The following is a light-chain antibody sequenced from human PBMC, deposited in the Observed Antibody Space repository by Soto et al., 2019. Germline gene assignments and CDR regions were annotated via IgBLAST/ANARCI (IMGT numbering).Light chain of an antibody. J-gene: IGKJ3*01. CDR1: QSVSSY. V-gene: IGKV3-11*01. CDR2: DVS. CDR3: QERSKGPRFT. Sequence: ELVLTQSPATRSLSPGERAPLSCRASQSVSSYLAWYQQKPGQAPRLLMYDVSNRATGIPARFSGSGSGIDFTLTISSLEAEDFALYYCQERSKGPRFTFGPGTKVDI.